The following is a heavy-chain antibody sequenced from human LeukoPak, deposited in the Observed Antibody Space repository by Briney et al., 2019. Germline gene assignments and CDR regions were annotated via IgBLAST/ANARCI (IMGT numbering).Heavy chain of an antibody. Sequence: GGSLRLSCAGSGFTFSNFWVHWVRQAPGKGLVWVARISTVGTRTDYADSVRGRFTISRDNAKNTISLQMNSLTAEDTAVYYCVRSMSGTNDFWGQGTVASVSS. J-gene: IGHJ4*02. CDR2: ISTVGTRT. CDR3: VRSMSGTNDF. CDR1: GFTFSNFW. D-gene: IGHD1-1*01. V-gene: IGHV3-74*01.